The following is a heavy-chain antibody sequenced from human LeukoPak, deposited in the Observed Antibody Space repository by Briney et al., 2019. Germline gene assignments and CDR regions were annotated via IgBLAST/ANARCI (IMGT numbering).Heavy chain of an antibody. CDR2: IYYSGST. CDR1: DGSISNYY. J-gene: IGHJ5*02. Sequence: SETLSLTCTVSDGSISNYYWSWIRQPPGKGLEWIGYIYYSGSTNYNPSLKSRVTISVDTSKNQFSLKLSSVTAADTAVYYCARQGSKHNWFDPWGQGTLVTVSS. CDR3: ARQGSKHNWFDP. V-gene: IGHV4-59*08.